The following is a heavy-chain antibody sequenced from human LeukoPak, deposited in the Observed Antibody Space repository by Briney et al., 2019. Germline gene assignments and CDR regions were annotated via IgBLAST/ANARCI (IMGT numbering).Heavy chain of an antibody. CDR3: ARSDEEMATITAY. CDR1: GGSISSYY. Sequence: PSETLSLTCTVSGGSISSYYWSWIRQPPGKGLEWIGYIYYSGSTNYNPSLKSRVTISVDTSKNQFSLKLSSVTAADTAVYYCARSDEEMATITAYWGQGTLVTVSS. J-gene: IGHJ4*02. V-gene: IGHV4-59*08. D-gene: IGHD5-12*01. CDR2: IYYSGST.